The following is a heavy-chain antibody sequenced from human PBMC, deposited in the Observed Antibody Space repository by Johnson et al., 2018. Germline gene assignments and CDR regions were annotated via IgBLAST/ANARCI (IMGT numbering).Heavy chain of an antibody. CDR2: INSDGSTT. CDR3: AREPRDGNNDEAFEM. D-gene: IGHD4-23*01. V-gene: IGHV3-74*01. CDR1: GFTFSRYW. J-gene: IGHJ3*02. Sequence: VQLQESGGGLVQPGGSLSLSCAASGFTFSRYWMHWVRQDSGKGLVWVSRINSDGSTTNYADSVKGRFTISRDNAKNTLYLQMNSLRAEDTAGYYGAREPRDGNNDEAFEMWGQGTMVTVSS.